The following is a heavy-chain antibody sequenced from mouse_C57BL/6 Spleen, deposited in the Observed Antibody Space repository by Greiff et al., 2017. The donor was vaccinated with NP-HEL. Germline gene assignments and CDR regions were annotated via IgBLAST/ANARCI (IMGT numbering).Heavy chain of an antibody. V-gene: IGHV14-4*01. CDR3: TNSNYEVAY. J-gene: IGHJ3*01. CDR1: GFNIKDDY. CDR2: IDPENGDT. D-gene: IGHD2-5*01. Sequence: EVQLQQSGAELVRPGASVKLSCTASGFNIKDDYMHWVKQRPEQGLEWIGWIDPENGDTEYASKFQGKATITADTSSNTAYLQLSSLTSEDTAVYYCTNSNYEVAYWGQGTLVTVSA.